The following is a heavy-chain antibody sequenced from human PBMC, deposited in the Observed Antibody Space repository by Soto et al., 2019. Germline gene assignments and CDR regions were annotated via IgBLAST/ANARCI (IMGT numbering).Heavy chain of an antibody. CDR1: GFSLSNARMG. CDR3: ARRSSWTYGWHFDL. D-gene: IGHD4-17*01. Sequence: QVTLKESGPVLVKPTETLTLTCTVSGFSLSNARMGVSWIRQPPRKALEWLAHIFSNDEKFFSTSLKSRFTIYKDTSKSQVVLTLTDLDPVDTATYYCARRSSWTYGWHFDLWGRGTLVTVSS. CDR2: IFSNDEK. J-gene: IGHJ2*01. V-gene: IGHV2-26*01.